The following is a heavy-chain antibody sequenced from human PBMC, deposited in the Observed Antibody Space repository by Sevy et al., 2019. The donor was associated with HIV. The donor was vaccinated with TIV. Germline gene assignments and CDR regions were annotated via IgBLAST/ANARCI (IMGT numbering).Heavy chain of an antibody. V-gene: IGHV3-23*01. Sequence: GGSLRLSCAASGYAFYEYSMSWIRQAPGKGLEWVATLTFGCGKINYADSVKGRFTISRDNSKNSFYLQMDNLRVEDTALYYCAREGCSRPHDYWRQGTRVTVSS. CDR3: AREGCSRPHDY. CDR1: GYAFYEYS. J-gene: IGHJ4*02. CDR2: LTFGCGKI. D-gene: IGHD2-8*01.